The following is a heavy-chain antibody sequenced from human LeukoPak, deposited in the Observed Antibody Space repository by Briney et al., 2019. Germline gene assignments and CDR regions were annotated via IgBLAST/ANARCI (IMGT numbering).Heavy chain of an antibody. J-gene: IGHJ4*02. CDR1: GGSISRSIYY. V-gene: IGHV4-39*01. D-gene: IGHD6-13*01. Sequence: PSETLSLTCTVSGGSISRSIYYWGWIRQPPGKGLEWIGRIYYSGSPYYNPSLKSRVTISVDTSKNQFSLKLSSVTAADTAVYYCARQLAAAGHFDYWGQGTLVTVSS. CDR3: ARQLAAAGHFDY. CDR2: IYYSGSP.